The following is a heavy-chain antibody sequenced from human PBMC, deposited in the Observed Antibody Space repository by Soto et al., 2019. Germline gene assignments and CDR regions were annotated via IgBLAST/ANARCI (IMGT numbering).Heavy chain of an antibody. CDR2: IIPIFGTA. Sequence: SVKVSCKASGGTFSSYAISWVLQAPGQGLEWMGGIIPIFGTANYAQKFQGRVTITADESTSTAYMELSSLRSEDTAVYYCAREGYYDFWSGNDYYYGMDVWGQGTTVTVSS. J-gene: IGHJ6*02. D-gene: IGHD3-3*01. CDR1: GGTFSSYA. CDR3: AREGYYDFWSGNDYYYGMDV. V-gene: IGHV1-69*13.